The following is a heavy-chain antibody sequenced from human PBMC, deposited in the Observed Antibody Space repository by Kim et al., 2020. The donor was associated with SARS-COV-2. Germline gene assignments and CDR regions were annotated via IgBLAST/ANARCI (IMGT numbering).Heavy chain of an antibody. D-gene: IGHD6-13*01. V-gene: IGHV3-33*01. CDR2: GSNK. J-gene: IGHJ5*02. Sequence: GSNKYYADSVKGRFTISRDNSKNTLYLQMNSLRAEDTAVYYCARDSSWYPWGQGTLVTVSS. CDR3: ARDSSWYP.